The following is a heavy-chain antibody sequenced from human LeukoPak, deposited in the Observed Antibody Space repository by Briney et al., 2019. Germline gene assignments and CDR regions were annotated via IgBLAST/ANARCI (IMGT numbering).Heavy chain of an antibody. CDR1: GFTFSDYC. CDR2: ISSSGSTI. J-gene: IGHJ4*02. D-gene: IGHD6-19*01. Sequence: GGSLRLSCAASGFTFSDYCMSWIRQAPGKGLEWVSYISSSGSTIYYADSVKGRFTISRDNAKNSLYLQMNSLRAEDTAVYYCARVGSSGSILYFDYWGQGTLVTVSS. CDR3: ARVGSSGSILYFDY. V-gene: IGHV3-11*01.